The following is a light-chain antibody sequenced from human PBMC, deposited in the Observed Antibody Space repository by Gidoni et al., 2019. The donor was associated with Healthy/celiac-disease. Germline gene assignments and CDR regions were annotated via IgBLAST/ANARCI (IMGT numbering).Light chain of an antibody. CDR3: QQYYSTPFT. J-gene: IGKJ4*01. CDR2: WAS. Sequence: DIVMTQSPDSLAVSLGERATINCKSSQSVLYSSNNKNYLAWYQQKPGQPPKLLIYWASTRESGVPDRFSGSGSGTDFTITISSLQAEDVAVYYCQQYYSTPFTFGGGTKVEIK. CDR1: QSVLYSSNNKNY. V-gene: IGKV4-1*01.